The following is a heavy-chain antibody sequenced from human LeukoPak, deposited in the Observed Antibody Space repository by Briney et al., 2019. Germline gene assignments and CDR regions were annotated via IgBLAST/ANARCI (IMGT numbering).Heavy chain of an antibody. Sequence: SVKVSCKASGGTFSSYAISWVRQAPGQGLEWMGGIIPIFGTANYAQKFQGRVTITTDESTSTAYMELSSLRSGDTAVYYCARGNVLRFLEWLLSDAFDIWGQGTMVTVSS. J-gene: IGHJ3*02. CDR2: IIPIFGTA. CDR3: ARGNVLRFLEWLLSDAFDI. CDR1: GGTFSSYA. D-gene: IGHD3-3*01. V-gene: IGHV1-69*05.